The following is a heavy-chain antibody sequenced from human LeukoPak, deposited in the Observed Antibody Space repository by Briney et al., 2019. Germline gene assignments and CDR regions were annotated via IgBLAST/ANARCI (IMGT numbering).Heavy chain of an antibody. CDR3: ARNILFAFDI. J-gene: IGHJ3*02. CDR2: IYNDGST. V-gene: IGHV3-53*01. D-gene: IGHD2/OR15-2a*01. CDR1: GLTVSSSY. Sequence: GGSLRLSCAASGLTVSSSYMSWVRQAPGKGLEWVSIIYNDGSTYYADSMKSRFTISRDNSNNTLYLHVNSLRAEDTAMYYCARNILFAFDIWGQGTMVTVSS.